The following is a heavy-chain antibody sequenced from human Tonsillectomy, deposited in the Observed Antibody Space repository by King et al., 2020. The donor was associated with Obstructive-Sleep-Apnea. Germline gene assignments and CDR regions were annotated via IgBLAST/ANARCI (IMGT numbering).Heavy chain of an antibody. CDR3: ARVRPTGFMSPGAGLDV. J-gene: IGHJ6*02. D-gene: IGHD3-10*01. CDR2: IRYDGTYK. CDR1: RFTFSDHV. V-gene: IGHV3-30*19. Sequence: VQLVESGGGVVQPGRSLRLSCAASRFTFSDHVMHWVRQAPGKGLEWVAFIRYDGTYKYYAESVKGRFTIYRDNSRSTLFLQMNSLTNEDTAVYYCARVRPTGFMSPGAGLDVWGRGTTVTVSS.